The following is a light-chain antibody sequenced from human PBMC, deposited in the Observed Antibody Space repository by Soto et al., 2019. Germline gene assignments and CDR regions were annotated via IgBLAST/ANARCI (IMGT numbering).Light chain of an antibody. V-gene: IGLV3-25*03. CDR1: ALPKQY. Sequence: SYELTQPPSVSVSPGQTARITCSGAALPKQYAYWYQQKPGQAPVLVIYKDSERPAGIPERFSGSSSGTTVTLTISGAQVEDDADYYCQSADSSGTYPVVFGGGTKLTVL. J-gene: IGLJ2*01. CDR3: QSADSSGTYPVV. CDR2: KDS.